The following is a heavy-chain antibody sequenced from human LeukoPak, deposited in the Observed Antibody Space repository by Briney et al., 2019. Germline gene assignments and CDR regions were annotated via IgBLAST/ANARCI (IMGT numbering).Heavy chain of an antibody. D-gene: IGHD2-2*01. J-gene: IGHJ3*02. V-gene: IGHV4-59*08. CDR3: ARHVPLDAFDI. CDR1: GGSISSYY. Sequence: PSETLSLTCTVSGGSISSYYWSWIRQPPGKGLEWIGYIYYSGSTNYNPSLKSRVTISVDTSKNQFSLKLSSVTAADTAVYFCARHVPLDAFDIWGQGTMVTVSS. CDR2: IYYSGST.